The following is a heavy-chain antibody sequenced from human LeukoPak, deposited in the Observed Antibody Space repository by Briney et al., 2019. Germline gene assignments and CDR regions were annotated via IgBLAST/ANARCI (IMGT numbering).Heavy chain of an antibody. CDR2: IQENGGEK. J-gene: IGHJ4*02. Sequence: GGSLRLSCAASGFTMSRHWMTWVRQAPGKGLEWVASIQENGGEKNYVDSEKGRFTISRDNAKNSLYLQMNSLRADDTAVYYCIVVIVAPFDYWGQGTLVTVSS. CDR1: GFTMSRHW. V-gene: IGHV3-7*01. D-gene: IGHD2-15*01. CDR3: IVVIVAPFDY.